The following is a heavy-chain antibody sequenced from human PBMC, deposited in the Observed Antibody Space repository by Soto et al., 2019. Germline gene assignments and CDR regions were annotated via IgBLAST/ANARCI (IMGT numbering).Heavy chain of an antibody. CDR2: ITDTGGAT. CDR3: AKDPNTVTTGWFFDF. CDR1: GLIFRNYD. V-gene: IGHV3-23*01. D-gene: IGHD4-17*01. Sequence: EVEVLESGGGLVQPGGSLRLSCKASGLIFRNYDMTWVRQAPGKGLEWVSSITDTGGATYYADSVKGRFTISRDNSKNTLYLQMNTLKVEDSAFYYCAKDPNTVTTGWFFDFWGRGTLVSVSS. J-gene: IGHJ2*01.